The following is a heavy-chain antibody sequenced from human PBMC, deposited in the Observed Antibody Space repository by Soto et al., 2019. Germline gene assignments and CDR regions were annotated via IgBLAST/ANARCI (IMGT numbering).Heavy chain of an antibody. CDR3: ARYEYVNSLYGVDV. Sequence: SETLSLTCVVSGESFSGYYWSWIRQTPGMGLEWIGEVDHRGSTTYNPSLKNRASISIDSSKNLFSLELTSVTAADTALYFCARYEYVNSLYGVDVWGQGTRVT. J-gene: IGHJ6*02. V-gene: IGHV4-34*01. D-gene: IGHD6-6*01. CDR1: GESFSGYY. CDR2: VDHRGST.